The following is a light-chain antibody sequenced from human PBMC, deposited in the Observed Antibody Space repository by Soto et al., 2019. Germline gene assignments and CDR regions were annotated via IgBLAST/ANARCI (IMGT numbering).Light chain of an antibody. CDR3: QQYNSYPMT. Sequence: DIHMTQSPATLSASVGDRVTIACRASQTITRWLTWYQQKPGKAPRLLIYDASTLQSGVPSRFSGSGSGTEFALTISGLQPDDFASYYCQQYNSYPMTFGQGTRPAIK. CDR1: QTITRW. CDR2: DAS. J-gene: IGKJ5*01. V-gene: IGKV1-5*01.